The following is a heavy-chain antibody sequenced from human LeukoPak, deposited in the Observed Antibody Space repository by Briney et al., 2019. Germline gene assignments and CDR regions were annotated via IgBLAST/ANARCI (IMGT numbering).Heavy chain of an antibody. J-gene: IGHJ5*02. CDR2: VNPDSGDT. V-gene: IGHV1-8*01. Sequence: GASVKVSCKTSGYTFTNYDINWVRQAAGQGLEWMGWVNPDSGDTGFAQKFQGRLTITTNTSARVAYMEMTSLSSEDTAVYYFPRDRTSWGPETLVTASS. CDR1: GYTFTNYD. CDR3: PRDRTS.